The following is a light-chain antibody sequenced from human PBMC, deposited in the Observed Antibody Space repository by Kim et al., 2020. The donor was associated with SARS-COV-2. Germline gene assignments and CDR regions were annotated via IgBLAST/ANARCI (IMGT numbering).Light chain of an antibody. CDR3: QQYAASPFT. J-gene: IGKJ4*01. CDR1: QSVSGSH. CDR2: DAS. V-gene: IGKV3-20*01. Sequence: EIVLTQSPGTLSLSPGERATLSCRASQSVSGSHLAWYQQKPGQTPRILICDASSRVTGISDRFSGSGSGTDFTLTISRLQPEDFAVYYCQQYAASPFTFGGGTKVDIK.